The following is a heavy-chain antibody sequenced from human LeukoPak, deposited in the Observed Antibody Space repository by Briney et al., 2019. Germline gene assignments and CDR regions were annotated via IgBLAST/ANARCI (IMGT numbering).Heavy chain of an antibody. CDR2: IYDSGNT. J-gene: IGHJ4*02. CDR3: ARDINENFWSGYPY. CDR1: GGSISSHY. Sequence: SETLSLTCTVSGGSISSHYWSWIRQPPGKGLEWIGYIYDSGNTNYNSSLQSRVTISVDRSKNQFSLKLSSVTAADTAVYYCARDINENFWSGYPYWGQGTLVTVSS. D-gene: IGHD3-3*01. V-gene: IGHV4-59*11.